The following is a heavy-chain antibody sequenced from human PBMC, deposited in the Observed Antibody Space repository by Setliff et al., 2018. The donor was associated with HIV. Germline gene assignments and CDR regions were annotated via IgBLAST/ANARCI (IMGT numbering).Heavy chain of an antibody. D-gene: IGHD1-1*01. V-gene: IGHV7-4-1*02. CDR2: INTNTGNP. CDR1: GYSFTNYA. Sequence: ASVKVSCKASGYSFTNYALNWVRQAPGQGLEWMGWINTNTGNPMYAQGFTGRFVFSLDTSVSTAYLQISSLKADDTAMYYCARQLSNSLDYWGQGTLVTVSS. CDR3: ARQLSNSLDY. J-gene: IGHJ4*02.